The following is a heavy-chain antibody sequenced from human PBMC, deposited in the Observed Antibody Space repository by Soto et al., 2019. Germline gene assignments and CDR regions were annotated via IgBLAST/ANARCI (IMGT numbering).Heavy chain of an antibody. CDR1: GFTFSSYA. CDR2: ISYDGSNK. J-gene: IGHJ4*02. Sequence: GGSLRLSCAASGFTFSSYAMHWVRQAPGKGLEWVAVISYDGSNKYYADSVKGRFTISRDNSKNTLYLQMNSLRAEDTAVYYCARGDITIFGVAHFDYWGQGTLVTVSS. CDR3: ARGDITIFGVAHFDY. V-gene: IGHV3-30-3*01. D-gene: IGHD3-3*01.